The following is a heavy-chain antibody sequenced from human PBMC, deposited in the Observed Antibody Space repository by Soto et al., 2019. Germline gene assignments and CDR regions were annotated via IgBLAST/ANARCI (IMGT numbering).Heavy chain of an antibody. CDR1: GFTFDDYA. V-gene: IGHV3-9*01. Sequence: EVQLVESGGGLVQPGRSLRLSCAASGFTFDDYAMHWVRQAPGKGLEWVSGISWNSGSIGYADSVKGRFTISRDNAKNSLYLQMNSLRAEDTALYYCAKDPDVAAAGTANYWGQGTLVTVSS. J-gene: IGHJ4*02. CDR3: AKDPDVAAAGTANY. D-gene: IGHD6-13*01. CDR2: ISWNSGSI.